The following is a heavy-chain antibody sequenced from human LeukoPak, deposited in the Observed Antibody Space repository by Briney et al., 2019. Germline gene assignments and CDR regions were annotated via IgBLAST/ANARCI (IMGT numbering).Heavy chain of an antibody. V-gene: IGHV4-34*01. CDR3: ARGGSYYDILTGYYPPKNWFDP. J-gene: IGHJ5*02. CDR2: INHSGST. D-gene: IGHD3-9*01. Sequence: AETLSLTCAVYGGSFSGYYWSWIRQPPGKGLEWIGEINHSGSTNYNTSLKSRVTISLDTSKNQFSLKLSSVTAADTAVYYCARGGSYYDILTGYYPPKNWFDPWGQGTLVTVSS. CDR1: GGSFSGYY.